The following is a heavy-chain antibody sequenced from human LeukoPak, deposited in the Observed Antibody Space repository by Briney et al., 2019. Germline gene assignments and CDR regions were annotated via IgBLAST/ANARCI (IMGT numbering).Heavy chain of an antibody. J-gene: IGHJ4*02. Sequence: GGSLRLSCAASGFTFSSYWMSWVRQAPGKGLEWVANIKQDGSEKYYVDSVKGRFTISRDNAKNSLYLQMNSLRAEDTAVYYCAREDYYDSSGYYYFDYWGQGTLVTVSS. CDR1: GFTFSSYW. D-gene: IGHD3-22*01. CDR3: AREDYYDSSGYYYFDY. V-gene: IGHV3-7*01. CDR2: IKQDGSEK.